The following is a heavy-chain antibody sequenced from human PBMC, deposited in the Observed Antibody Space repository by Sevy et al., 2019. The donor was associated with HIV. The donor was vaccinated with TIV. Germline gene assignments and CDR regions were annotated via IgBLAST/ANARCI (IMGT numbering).Heavy chain of an antibody. CDR2: ISFGCGKI. Sequence: GGSLRLSCAASGFDFSIYSMSWVRQAPGKGLEWVSTISFGCGKINYADSVKGRFTISRDNSKSSVYPQMNNMRVEDTAVYYCAREGCTKPHDYWGQGTLVTVSS. CDR3: AREGCTKPHDY. J-gene: IGHJ4*02. CDR1: GFDFSIYS. V-gene: IGHV3-23*01. D-gene: IGHD2-8*01.